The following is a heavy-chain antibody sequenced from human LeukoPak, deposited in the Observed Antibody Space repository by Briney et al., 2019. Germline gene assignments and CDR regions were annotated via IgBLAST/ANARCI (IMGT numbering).Heavy chain of an antibody. Sequence: PGGSLRLSCAASEFIFSSFGMHWVRQAPGKGLEWVAVISYDGSNKNYADSVKGRFTISRDNSKNTLYLQMNSLRAEDAAVYYCAKDITMVRALGDGMNVWGQGTTVTVSS. V-gene: IGHV3-30*18. CDR2: ISYDGSNK. D-gene: IGHD3-10*01. J-gene: IGHJ6*02. CDR1: EFIFSSFG. CDR3: AKDITMVRALGDGMNV.